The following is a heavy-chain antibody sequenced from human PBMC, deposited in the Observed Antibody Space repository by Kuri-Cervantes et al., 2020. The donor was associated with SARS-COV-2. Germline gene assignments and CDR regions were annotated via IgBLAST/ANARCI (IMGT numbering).Heavy chain of an antibody. V-gene: IGHV4-31*02. CDR1: GGSIRSGNYY. J-gene: IGHJ4*02. CDR3: AREWKGRYSGTFTDY. CDR2: IYYSGST. D-gene: IGHD5-12*01. Sequence: SCTVSGGSIRSGNYYWSWIRQHPGKGLEWIGYIYYSGSTYYNPSLKSRVTMSLDTSKNQFSLKLTSVSAADTAVYYCAREWKGRYSGTFTDYWGPGTLVTVSS.